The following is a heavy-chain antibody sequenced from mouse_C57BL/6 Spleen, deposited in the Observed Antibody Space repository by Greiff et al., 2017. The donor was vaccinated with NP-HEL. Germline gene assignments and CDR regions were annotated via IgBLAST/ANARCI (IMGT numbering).Heavy chain of an antibody. CDR1: GYSFTGYY. V-gene: IGHV1-42*01. CDR3: ASPAYFSNCDY. J-gene: IGHJ2*01. Sequence: EVQLQQSGPELVKPGASVKISCKASGYSFTGYYMNWVKQSPEKSLEWIGEINPSTGGTTYNQKFKAKATLTVDKSSSTAYMQLKSLTSEDAAVYYCASPAYFSNCDYWGQGTTLTVSS. D-gene: IGHD2-5*01. CDR2: INPSTGGT.